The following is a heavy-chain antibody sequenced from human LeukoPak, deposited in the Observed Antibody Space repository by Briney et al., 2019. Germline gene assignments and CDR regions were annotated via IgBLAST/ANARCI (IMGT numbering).Heavy chain of an antibody. CDR2: IYYSGST. CDR1: GGSFSGYY. V-gene: IGHV4-59*01. Sequence: SETLSLTCAVYGGSFSGYYWSWIRQPPGKGLEWIGYIYYSGSTNYNPSLKSRVTISVDTSKNQFSLKLSSVTAADTAVYYCARGLDYYGSGSPGEDWFDPWGQGTLVTVSS. J-gene: IGHJ5*02. CDR3: ARGLDYYGSGSPGEDWFDP. D-gene: IGHD3-10*01.